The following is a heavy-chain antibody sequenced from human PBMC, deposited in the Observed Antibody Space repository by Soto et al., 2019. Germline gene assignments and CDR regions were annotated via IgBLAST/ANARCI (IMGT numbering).Heavy chain of an antibody. CDR1: GFTFSSYW. J-gene: IGHJ4*02. CDR3: AHGYSSSWKGLFDY. Sequence: GGSLRLSCAASGFTFSSYWMHWVRQAPGKGLVWVSRINSDGISTNYADSVEGRFTISRDNAKNMLYLQMSSLRAEDTAVYYCAHGYSSSWKGLFDYWGQGSLVTVSS. CDR2: INSDGIST. D-gene: IGHD6-13*01. V-gene: IGHV3-74*01.